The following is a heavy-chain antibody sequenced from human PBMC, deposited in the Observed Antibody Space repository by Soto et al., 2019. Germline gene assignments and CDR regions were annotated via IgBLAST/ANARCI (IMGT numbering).Heavy chain of an antibody. CDR2: IGHGGGT. D-gene: IGHD1-26*01. Sequence: QVQLQQWGAGLLKPSETLSVTCAVYGGSFSGYYWRWIRQPPGKGLEWIGEIGHGGGTIYNPSLETRVTISEDSSNNQFSLKVNSVTAADTAVYYCARHVGYYFDYWDQGAPVTVSS. J-gene: IGHJ4*02. CDR3: ARHVGYYFDY. V-gene: IGHV4-34*01. CDR1: GGSFSGYY.